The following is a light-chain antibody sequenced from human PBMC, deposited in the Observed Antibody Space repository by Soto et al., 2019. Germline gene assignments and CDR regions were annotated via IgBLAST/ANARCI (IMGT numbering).Light chain of an antibody. Sequence: QSALTQPASVSGSPGQSITISCTGTSSDVGGYNYVSWYHQHPGKIYEVSTRPSGVSNRFSGSKSGNTASLTISGLQAEDEADYYCSSYTSSSTPVVFGGGTKLTVL. CDR3: SSYTSSSTPVV. V-gene: IGLV2-14*01. J-gene: IGLJ2*01. CDR2: EVS. CDR1: SSDVGGYNY.